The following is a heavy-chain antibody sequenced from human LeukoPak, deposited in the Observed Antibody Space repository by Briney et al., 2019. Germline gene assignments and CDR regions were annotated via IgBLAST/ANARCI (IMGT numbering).Heavy chain of an antibody. Sequence: SETLSLTCTVSGYSISSGNYWDWIRQPPGKGLEWIGSIYHSGSTYYNPSLKSRVTISVDTSKNQFSLKLRSVTAADTAVYCARDRLSGPHYDYWGQGALVTVSS. CDR3: ARDRLSGPHYDY. D-gene: IGHD1-14*01. J-gene: IGHJ4*02. CDR2: IYHSGST. V-gene: IGHV4-38-2*02. CDR1: GYSISSGNY.